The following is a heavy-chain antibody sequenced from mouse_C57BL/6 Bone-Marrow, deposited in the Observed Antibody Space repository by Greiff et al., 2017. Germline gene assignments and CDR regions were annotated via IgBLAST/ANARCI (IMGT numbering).Heavy chain of an antibody. D-gene: IGHD1-1*01. CDR2: LNYDGSST. J-gene: IGHJ4*01. CDR3: ARVGITTVVDYAMDY. V-gene: IGHV5-16*01. Sequence: EVMLVESEGGLVQPGSSMKLSCTASGFTFSDYYMAWVRQVPEKGLEWVANLNYDGSSTYYLDSLKSRFIISRDNAKNILYLQMSSLKSEDTATYYCARVGITTVVDYAMDYWGQGTSVTVSS. CDR1: GFTFSDYY.